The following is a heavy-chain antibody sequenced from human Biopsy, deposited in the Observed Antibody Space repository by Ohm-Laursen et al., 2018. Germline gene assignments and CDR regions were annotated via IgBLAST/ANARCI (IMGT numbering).Heavy chain of an antibody. J-gene: IGHJ6*02. D-gene: IGHD4-11*01. CDR1: GGSISSSTTYY. Sequence: GTLSLTCTVSGGSISSSTTYYWAWLRQPPGKGLEWIGHIYYSVMTNYNPSLQSRVSISVDTSRNQVSLTLSSVTAADTAVYYCARDSGILNYGNFKYYHYYGMDVWGQGTKVTVSS. CDR3: ARDSGILNYGNFKYYHYYGMDV. V-gene: IGHV4-61*01. CDR2: IYYSVMT.